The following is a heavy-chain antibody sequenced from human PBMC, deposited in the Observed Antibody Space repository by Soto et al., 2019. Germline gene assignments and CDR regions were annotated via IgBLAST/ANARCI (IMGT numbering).Heavy chain of an antibody. J-gene: IGHJ4*02. CDR3: XXXXXHGXXWVDY. V-gene: IGHV4-39*01. CDR2: IYYSGST. D-gene: IGHD6-13*01. Sequence: QLQLQESGPGLVKPSETLSLTCTVSGGSISSSSYYWGWIRQPPGKGLEWIGSIYYSGSTYYNPSRTRRVTIAVDTSQNQFSLKRSSXXAXXXXXXXXXXXXXHGXXWVDYWGQGTLVT. CDR1: GGSISSSSYY.